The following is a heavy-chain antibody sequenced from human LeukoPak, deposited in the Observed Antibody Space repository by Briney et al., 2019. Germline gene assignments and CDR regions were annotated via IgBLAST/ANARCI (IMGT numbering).Heavy chain of an antibody. V-gene: IGHV4-59*01. J-gene: IGHJ6*03. CDR2: IYYSGST. Sequence: SETLSLTCTVSGGSISSYYWSWIRQPPGKGLEWIGYIYYSGSTNYNPSLKSRVTISVDTSKNQFSLKLSSVTASDTAVYYCAGSPLSYYYYMDVWGKGTTVTVSS. CDR3: AGSPLSYYYYMDV. CDR1: GGSISSYY. D-gene: IGHD6-19*01.